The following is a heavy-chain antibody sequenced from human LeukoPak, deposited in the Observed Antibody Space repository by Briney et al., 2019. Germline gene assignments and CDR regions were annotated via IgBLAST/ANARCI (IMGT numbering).Heavy chain of an antibody. CDR2: ISYDGSNK. CDR3: ARGRATTLDY. V-gene: IGHV3-30-3*01. J-gene: IGHJ4*02. D-gene: IGHD5-12*01. Sequence: GRSLILSCAASGFTFSSYAMHWVRQAPGKGLEWVAVISYDGSNKYYADSVKGRFTISRDNSKNTLYLQMNSLRAEDTAVYYCARGRATTLDYWGQGTLVTVSS. CDR1: GFTFSSYA.